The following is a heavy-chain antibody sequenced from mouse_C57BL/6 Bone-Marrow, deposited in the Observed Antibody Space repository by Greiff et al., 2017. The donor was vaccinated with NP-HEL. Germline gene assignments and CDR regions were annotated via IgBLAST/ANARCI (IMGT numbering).Heavy chain of an antibody. J-gene: IGHJ3*01. Sequence: VQLQQSGAELMKPGASVKLSCKASGYTFTGYWIEWVKQRPGHGLEWIGEILPGSGSTNSNAKLKGKATFTADTSSNTAYMQLSSLTTEDSAIYYCARRDYSNYGAYWGQGTLVTVSA. CDR2: ILPGSGST. CDR1: GYTFTGYW. V-gene: IGHV1-9*01. D-gene: IGHD2-5*01. CDR3: ARRDYSNYGAY.